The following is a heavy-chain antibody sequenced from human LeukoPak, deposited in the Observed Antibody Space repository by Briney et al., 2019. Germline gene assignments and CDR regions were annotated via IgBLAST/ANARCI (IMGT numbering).Heavy chain of an antibody. D-gene: IGHD5-12*01. Sequence: SETLSLTCAVYGGSFSGYYWSWIRQPPGKGLEWIGEINHSGSTNYNPSLKSRVTISVDTSKNQFSLKLSSVTAADTAVYYCARGRKWLRLYYYYGMGVWGKGTTVTVSS. CDR3: ARGRKWLRLYYYYGMGV. CDR2: INHSGST. J-gene: IGHJ6*04. CDR1: GGSFSGYY. V-gene: IGHV4-34*01.